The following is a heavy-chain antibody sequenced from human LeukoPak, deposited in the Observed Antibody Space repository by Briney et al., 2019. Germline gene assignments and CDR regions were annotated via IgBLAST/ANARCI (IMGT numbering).Heavy chain of an antibody. CDR3: ARELAAAAGLDY. Sequence: PSETLSLTCTVSGGSISSYYWSWIRQPPGKGLEWIGYIYYSGSTNYNPSLKSRVTISVDTSKNQFSLKLSSVTAADTAVYYCARELAAAAGLDYWGQGTLVTVSS. D-gene: IGHD6-13*01. J-gene: IGHJ4*02. V-gene: IGHV4-59*01. CDR1: GGSISSYY. CDR2: IYYSGST.